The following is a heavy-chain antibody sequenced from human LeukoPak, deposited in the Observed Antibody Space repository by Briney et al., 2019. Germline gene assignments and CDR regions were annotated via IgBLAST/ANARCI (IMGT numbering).Heavy chain of an antibody. D-gene: IGHD5-18*01. CDR2: ISHSGST. V-gene: IGHV4-38-2*02. CDR3: ARVNTPVATFDY. Sequence: PSETLSLTCTVSGYSISSTYCGGWIRQPPGEGLEWIATISHSGSTYYHPSLKSRVAISIDTSKNQFSLKLSSVTAADTAIYYCARVNTPVATFDYWGQGTLVTVSS. J-gene: IGHJ4*02. CDR1: GYSISSTYC.